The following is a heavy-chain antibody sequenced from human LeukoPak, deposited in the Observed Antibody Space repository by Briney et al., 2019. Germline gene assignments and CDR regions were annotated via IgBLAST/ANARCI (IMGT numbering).Heavy chain of an antibody. V-gene: IGHV5-51*01. CDR1: GYGFTTYW. D-gene: IGHD3-10*01. CDR2: IYPGDSDT. J-gene: IGHJ4*02. Sequence: GVSLQISSKGSGYGFTTYWIGWVRPMPGKGLGWRGIIYPGDSDTRYRTSFQGQAPISADKSIMPAYLQWSSLKASETAMYYCARQKNSGSGSSFDYWGQGTLVTVSS. CDR3: ARQKNSGSGSSFDY.